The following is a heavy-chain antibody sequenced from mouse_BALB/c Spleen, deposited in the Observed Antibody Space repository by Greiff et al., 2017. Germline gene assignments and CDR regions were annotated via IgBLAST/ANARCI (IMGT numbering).Heavy chain of an antibody. J-gene: IGHJ4*01. V-gene: IGHV1-63*02. CDR1: GYTFTNYW. CDR2: IYPGGGYT. CDR3: ARSIYYGYDDAMDY. Sequence: QVQLQQSGAELVRPGTSVKISCKASGYTFTNYWLGWVKQRPGHGLEWFGDIYPGGGYTNYNEKFKGKATLTADTSSSTAYMQLSSLTSEDSAVYFCARSIYYGYDDAMDYWGQGTSVTVSS. D-gene: IGHD2-2*01.